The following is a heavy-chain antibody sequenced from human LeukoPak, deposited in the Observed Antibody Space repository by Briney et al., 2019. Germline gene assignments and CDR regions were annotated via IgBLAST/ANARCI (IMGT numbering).Heavy chain of an antibody. CDR1: GYSFSSYW. V-gene: IGHV5-51*01. D-gene: IGHD6-13*01. J-gene: IGHJ6*03. Sequence: GESLKISCKGSGYSFSSYWIGWVRQMPGKGLEWMGIIYPGDSDTRYSPSFQGQVTISADKSISTAYLQWSSLKASDTAMYYCARHKREREPLYSSGWYHTYYYYMDVWGKGTTVTISS. CDR3: ARHKREREPLYSSGWYHTYYYYMDV. CDR2: IYPGDSDT.